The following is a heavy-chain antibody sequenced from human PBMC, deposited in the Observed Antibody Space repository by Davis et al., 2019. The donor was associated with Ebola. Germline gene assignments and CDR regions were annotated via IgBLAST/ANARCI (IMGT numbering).Heavy chain of an antibody. D-gene: IGHD5-12*01. CDR2: IYYGGTT. CDR1: GGSIDSHY. J-gene: IGHJ6*02. CDR3: ARQANYYYYYGMDV. V-gene: IGHV4-59*08. Sequence: SETLSLTCTVSGGSIDSHYWSWIRQPPGKGLEWLGYIYYGGTTKYNPSLKSRVTFSGDTSMNHLSLELRSVTAADTAVYYCARQANYYYYYGMDVWGQGTTVTVSS.